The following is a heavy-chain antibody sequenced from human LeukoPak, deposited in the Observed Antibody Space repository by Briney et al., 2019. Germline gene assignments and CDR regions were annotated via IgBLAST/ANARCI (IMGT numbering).Heavy chain of an antibody. CDR1: GGSLSGYN. V-gene: IGHV4-34*01. J-gene: IGHJ4*02. CDR3: ARGGRSIAALPGY. D-gene: IGHD6-6*01. Sequence: SEILSLTCAVYGGSLSGYNCIWIRQPPGKGLEWIGEINHSGSTNYNPSLKSRVTISVDTSKNQFSLKLSSVTAADTAIYYCARGGRSIAALPGYWGQGTLVTVSS. CDR2: INHSGST.